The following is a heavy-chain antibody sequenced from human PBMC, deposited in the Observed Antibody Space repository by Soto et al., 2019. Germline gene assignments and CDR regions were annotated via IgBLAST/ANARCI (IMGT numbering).Heavy chain of an antibody. CDR1: GFSLSNARMG. Sequence: QVTLKESGPVLVKPTETLTLTCTVSGFSLSNARMGVSWIRQPPGKALEWLAHIFSNDEKSYSTSLKSRLTISKDTSKSQVVLTMTNMDPVDTATYYCARYQHDYGDYDRNSNWYFDLWGRGTLVTVSS. V-gene: IGHV2-26*01. CDR3: ARYQHDYGDYDRNSNWYFDL. CDR2: IFSNDEK. J-gene: IGHJ2*01. D-gene: IGHD4-17*01.